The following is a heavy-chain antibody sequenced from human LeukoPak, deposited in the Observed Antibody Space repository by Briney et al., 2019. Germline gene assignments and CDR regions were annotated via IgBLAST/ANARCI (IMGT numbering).Heavy chain of an antibody. CDR1: GFTFSSYA. J-gene: IGHJ6*02. Sequence: PGGSLRLSCAASGFTFSSYAMHWVRQAPGKGLEWVAVISYDGSNKYYADSVKGRFTISRDNSKNTLYLQMNSLRSEDTAVYYCARRDLLAYYYCGMDVWGQGTTVTVSS. CDR2: ISYDGSNK. CDR3: ARRDLLAYYYCGMDV. V-gene: IGHV3-30-3*01. D-gene: IGHD2-15*01.